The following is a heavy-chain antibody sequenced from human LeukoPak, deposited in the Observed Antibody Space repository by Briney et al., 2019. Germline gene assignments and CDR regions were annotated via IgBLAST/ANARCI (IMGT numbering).Heavy chain of an antibody. CDR1: GFTFDDYP. J-gene: IGHJ4*02. V-gene: IGHV3-43*02. CDR2: ISGDGATT. CDR3: AEDYY. Sequence: PGGSETLSCAASGFTFDDYPMHWVRQGPGKGLEWLSLISGDGATTYYADSVKGRFTISRDNIKNSLYLQMNSLRTEDTALYYCAEDYYWGQGTLVTVSS.